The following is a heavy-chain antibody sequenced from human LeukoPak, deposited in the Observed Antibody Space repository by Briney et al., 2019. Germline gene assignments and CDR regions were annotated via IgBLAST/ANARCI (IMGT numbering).Heavy chain of an antibody. CDR1: GYTFTGYY. V-gene: IGHV1-2*06. Sequence: ASVKVSCKASGYTFTGYYMHWVRQAPGQGLEWMGRINPNSGGTNYAQKFQGRVTMTRDTSISTAYMELSRLRSDDTAVYYCVRDGSGDYYYYYMDVWGKGTTVTVSS. CDR3: VRDGSGDYYYYYMDV. CDR2: INPNSGGT. J-gene: IGHJ6*03. D-gene: IGHD2-2*03.